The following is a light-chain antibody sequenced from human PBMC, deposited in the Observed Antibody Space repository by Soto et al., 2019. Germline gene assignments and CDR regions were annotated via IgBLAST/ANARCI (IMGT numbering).Light chain of an antibody. V-gene: IGLV2-23*02. CDR2: EVS. J-gene: IGLJ1*01. Sequence: QSVMTRPASVSGSPGQSITISCTGTSRDVGSYNLVSWYQQHPGKAPKLMIYEVSKRPSGVSNRFSGSKSGNTASLTISGLQAEDEADYYCCSYAGSSTFLVFGTGTKVTVL. CDR1: SRDVGSYNL. CDR3: CSYAGSSTFLV.